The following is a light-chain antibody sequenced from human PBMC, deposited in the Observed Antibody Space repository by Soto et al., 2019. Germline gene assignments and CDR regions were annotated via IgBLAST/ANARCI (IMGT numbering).Light chain of an antibody. Sequence: DVRMTQYPSTLSASVGDRVIITCRASESISNWLAWYQQKPGKALNLLIYKASSLKSGVPLRFSGSGSGTESTLTINSLQPDDFATYYCQPYDPYWPFGQVTMVDIK. CDR2: KAS. CDR3: QPYDPYWP. J-gene: IGKJ1*01. V-gene: IGKV1-5*03. CDR1: ESISNW.